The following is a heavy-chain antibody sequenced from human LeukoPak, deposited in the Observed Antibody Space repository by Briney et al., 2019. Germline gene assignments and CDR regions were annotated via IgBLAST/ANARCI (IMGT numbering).Heavy chain of an antibody. J-gene: IGHJ4*02. CDR3: ARAPGAVVVPAAISYYFDY. Sequence: PGRSLRLSCAASGFTFSSYAMHWVRQAPGKGLEWVAVISYDGSNKYYVDSVKGRFTISRDNSKNTLYLQMNSLRAEDTAVYYCARAPGAVVVPAAISYYFDYWGQGTLVTVSS. CDR2: ISYDGSNK. CDR1: GFTFSSYA. D-gene: IGHD2-2*01. V-gene: IGHV3-30-3*01.